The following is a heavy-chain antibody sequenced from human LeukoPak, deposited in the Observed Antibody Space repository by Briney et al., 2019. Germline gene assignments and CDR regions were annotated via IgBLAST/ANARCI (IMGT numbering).Heavy chain of an antibody. J-gene: IGHJ4*02. V-gene: IGHV3-33*01. CDR3: ARASPPTLDY. CDR2: IWYDGSNK. Sequence: GGSLRLSCAASGFTFSSYGMHWVRHAPGKGLEWVAVIWYDGSNKYYADSVKGRFTISRDNSKNTLYLQMNSLRAEDTAVYYCARASPPTLDYWGQGTLVTVSS. CDR1: GFTFSSYG.